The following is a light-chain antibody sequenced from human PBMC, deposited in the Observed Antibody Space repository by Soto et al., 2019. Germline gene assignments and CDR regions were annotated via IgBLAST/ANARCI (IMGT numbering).Light chain of an antibody. CDR3: QHYGYPQWT. V-gene: IGKV3D-15*01. Sequence: EIVMTQSPVTLSVSPGKRATLSCRASQSVSSSLAWYQQKPGQAPRLLIYGASIRATGIPDRFSGSGSGTDFTLTISSLQPEDFAVYYCQHYGYPQWTFGQGTKVDIK. J-gene: IGKJ1*01. CDR1: QSVSSS. CDR2: GAS.